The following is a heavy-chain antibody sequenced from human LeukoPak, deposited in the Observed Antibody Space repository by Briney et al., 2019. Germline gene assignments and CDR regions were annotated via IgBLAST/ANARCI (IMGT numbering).Heavy chain of an antibody. Sequence: ASVKVSCKASGGTFSSYAISWVRQAPGQGLEWMGWINPNSGGTNYAQKFQGRVTMTRDTSISTAYMELSRLRSDDTAVYYCARGMEPYYYMDVWGKGTTVTVSS. D-gene: IGHD1-26*01. CDR1: GGTFSSYA. CDR2: INPNSGGT. V-gene: IGHV1-2*02. CDR3: ARGMEPYYYMDV. J-gene: IGHJ6*03.